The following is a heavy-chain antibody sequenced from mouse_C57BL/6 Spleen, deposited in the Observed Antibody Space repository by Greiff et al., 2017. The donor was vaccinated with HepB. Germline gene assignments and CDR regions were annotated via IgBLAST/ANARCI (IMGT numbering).Heavy chain of an antibody. D-gene: IGHD2-4*01. CDR2: INPNNGGT. CDR1: GYTFTDYY. V-gene: IGHV1-26*01. J-gene: IGHJ4*01. CDR3: ARWGDYDDAMDY. Sequence: EVKLQQSGPELVKPGASVKISCKASGYTFTDYYMNWVKQSHGKSLEWIGDINPNNGGTSYNQKFKGKATLTVDKSSSTAYMELRSLTSEDSAVYYCARWGDYDDAMDYWGQGTSVTVSS.